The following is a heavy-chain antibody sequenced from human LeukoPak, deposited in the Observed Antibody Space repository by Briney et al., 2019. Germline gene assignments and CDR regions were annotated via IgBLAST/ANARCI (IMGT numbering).Heavy chain of an antibody. CDR1: GLSLSTSGVG. CDR3: AHRRQGMAAFDI. D-gene: IGHD2-8*01. CDR2: IYWNDDK. Sequence: SGPTLVNPTQTLTLTCNFSGLSLSTSGVGVGWIRQPPGKALEWLALIYWNDDKRHSPPMRRRITITKDTSKNQVVLTMTNMDPVDTASYYCAHRRQGMAAFDIWGQGTMVTVSS. V-gene: IGHV2-5*01. J-gene: IGHJ3*02.